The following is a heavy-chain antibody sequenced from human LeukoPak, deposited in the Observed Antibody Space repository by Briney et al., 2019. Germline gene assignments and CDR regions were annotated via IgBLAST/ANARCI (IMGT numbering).Heavy chain of an antibody. V-gene: IGHV1-2*02. J-gene: IGHJ5*02. CDR2: INPNSGGT. D-gene: IGHD2-2*01. CDR1: GYTFTGYY. CDR3: ARDMGYCSSISCYPWFDP. Sequence: ASVKVSCKSSGYTFTGYYMHWVRQAPGQGLEWMGWINPNSGGTNYAQKFQGRVTMTRDTSISTAYMELSRLRSDDTAVYYCARDMGYCSSISCYPWFDPWGQGTLVTVSS.